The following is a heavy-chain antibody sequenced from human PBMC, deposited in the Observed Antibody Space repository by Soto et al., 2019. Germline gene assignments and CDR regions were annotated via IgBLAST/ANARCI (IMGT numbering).Heavy chain of an antibody. D-gene: IGHD3-9*01. CDR2: ISSSSSTI. J-gene: IGHJ2*01. Sequence: EVQLVESGGGLVQPGGSLRRSCAASGFTFSSYSMNWVRQAPGKGLEWVSYISSSSSTIYYADSVKGRVTISRDNAKNSLYLQMNSLRDEDTAVYYCARDLLINYAIFTGYSNWYVDLWRRGTLVTVSS. CDR3: ARDLLINYAIFTGYSNWYVDL. V-gene: IGHV3-48*02. CDR1: GFTFSSYS.